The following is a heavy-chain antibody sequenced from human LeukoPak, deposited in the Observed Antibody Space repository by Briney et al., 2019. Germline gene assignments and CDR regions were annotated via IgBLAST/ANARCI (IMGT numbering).Heavy chain of an antibody. CDR2: MNPNSGNT. CDR1: GYTFTSYD. J-gene: IGHJ4*02. CDR3: ARGKRAGYCSGGSCYGFDY. Sequence: ASVKVSCKASGYTFTSYDINWVRQATGQGLEWMGWMNPNSGNTGYAQKFQGRVTITRNTSISTAYMELSSLRSEDTAVYYCARGKRAGYCSGGSCYGFDYWGQGTLVTVSS. V-gene: IGHV1-8*03. D-gene: IGHD2-15*01.